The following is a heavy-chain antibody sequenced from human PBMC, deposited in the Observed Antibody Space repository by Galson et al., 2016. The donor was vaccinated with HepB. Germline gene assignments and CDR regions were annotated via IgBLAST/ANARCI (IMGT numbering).Heavy chain of an antibody. CDR2: IKEDGSEK. CDR3: ARVFCADYGVIWYSDL. Sequence: SLRLSCAVSGFILTNYWMTWVRQAPGKGLEWVAIIKEDGSEKYYVGSVEGGFTISRDNPKNSVYLQMTSLRAEDTALYYCARVFCADYGVIWYSDLWGRGTLVNASS. J-gene: IGHJ2*01. CDR1: GFILTNYW. D-gene: IGHD4-17*01. V-gene: IGHV3-7*01.